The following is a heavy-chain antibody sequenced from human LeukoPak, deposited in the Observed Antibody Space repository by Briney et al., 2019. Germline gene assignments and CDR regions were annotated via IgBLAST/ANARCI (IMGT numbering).Heavy chain of an antibody. J-gene: IGHJ4*02. V-gene: IGHV4-59*08. D-gene: IGHD6-13*01. CDR1: GDSVSSYY. Sequence: PSETLSLTCTVSGDSVSSYYWSWIRQPPGKRLEWIGCIYYSESATYNPSLKSRVTISVDTSKNQFSLKLSSVTAADTAVYYCARKAISSSWYSLDYWGQGTLVTVSS. CDR3: ARKAISSSWYSLDY. CDR2: IYYSESA.